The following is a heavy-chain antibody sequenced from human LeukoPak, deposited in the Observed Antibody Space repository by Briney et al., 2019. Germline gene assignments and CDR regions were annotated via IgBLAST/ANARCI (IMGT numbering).Heavy chain of an antibody. CDR1: GGSISTYY. CDR2: IYYSGNT. V-gene: IGHV4-59*08. J-gene: IGHJ4*02. D-gene: IGHD3-10*01. Sequence: LETLSLTCTVSGGSISTYYWSWIRQPPGKGLEWIGYIYYSGNTNCHPSLKSRVTISIDTSKNQFSLKLSSVTAADTAVYYCARRGPTLVDYWGQGTLVTVSS. CDR3: ARRGPTLVDY.